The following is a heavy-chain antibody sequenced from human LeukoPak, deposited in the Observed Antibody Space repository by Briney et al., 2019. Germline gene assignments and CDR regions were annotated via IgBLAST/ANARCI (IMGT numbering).Heavy chain of an antibody. CDR1: GFTVSSSY. CDR3: ARPDEQQLVRDAFDI. V-gene: IGHV3-21*01. D-gene: IGHD6-13*01. CDR2: ISSSSSYI. J-gene: IGHJ3*02. Sequence: GGSLRLSCAASGFTVSSSYMNWVRQAPGKGLEWVSSISSSSSYIYYADSVKGRFTISRDNAKNSLYLQMNSLRAEDTAVYYCARPDEQQLVRDAFDIWGQGTMVTVSS.